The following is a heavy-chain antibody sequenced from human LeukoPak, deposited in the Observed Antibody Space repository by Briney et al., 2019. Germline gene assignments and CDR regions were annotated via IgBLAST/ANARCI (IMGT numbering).Heavy chain of an antibody. J-gene: IGHJ4*02. CDR1: GGSFSGYY. Sequence: SETLSLTCAVYGGSFSGYYWSWIRQPPGKGLEWIGEINHSGSTNYNPSLKSRVTISVDTSKNQFSLKLSFVTAADTAVYYCARVVVRGVTLFDYWGQGTLVTVSS. D-gene: IGHD3-10*01. CDR2: INHSGST. CDR3: ARVVVRGVTLFDY. V-gene: IGHV4-34*01.